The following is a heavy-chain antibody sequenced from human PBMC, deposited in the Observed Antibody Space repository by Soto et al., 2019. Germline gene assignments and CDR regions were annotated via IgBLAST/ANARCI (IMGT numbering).Heavy chain of an antibody. V-gene: IGHV1-2*04. Sequence: ASVKVSCKASGYTFTGYYMHWVRQAPGQGLEWMGWINPNSGGTNYAQKFQGWVTMTRDTSISTAYMELSRLRSDDTAVYYCARGAGDQSEAFDIWGQGTMVTVSS. J-gene: IGHJ3*02. CDR2: INPNSGGT. CDR1: GYTFTGYY. D-gene: IGHD7-27*01. CDR3: ARGAGDQSEAFDI.